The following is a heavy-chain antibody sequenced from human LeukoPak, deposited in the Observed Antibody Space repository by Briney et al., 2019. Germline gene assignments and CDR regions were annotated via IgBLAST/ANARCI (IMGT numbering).Heavy chain of an antibody. V-gene: IGHV1-69*13. J-gene: IGHJ3*02. CDR3: ARGRDGYNSYDAFDI. Sequence: PVKVSCKASGGTFTSYAISWVRQAPGQGLEWMGGIIPIFGTANYAQKFQGRVTITADESTSTAYMELSSLRSEDTAVYYCARGRDGYNSYDAFDIWGQGTMVTVSS. CDR1: GGTFTSYA. D-gene: IGHD5-24*01. CDR2: IIPIFGTA.